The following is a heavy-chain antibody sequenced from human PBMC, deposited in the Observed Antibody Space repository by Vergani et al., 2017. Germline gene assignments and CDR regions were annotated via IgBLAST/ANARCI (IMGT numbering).Heavy chain of an antibody. D-gene: IGHD3-22*01. V-gene: IGHV3-48*02. CDR1: GFTFSSYS. CDR2: ISSSSSTI. Sequence: EVQLVESGGGLVQPGGSLRLSCAASGFTFSSYSMNWVRQAPGKGLEWVSYISSSSSTIYYADSVKGRFTISRDNAKNSLYLQMNSLRDEDTAVYYCARAGYYYDSSGYFTLDYWGQGTLVTVSS. CDR3: ARAGYYYDSSGYFTLDY. J-gene: IGHJ4*02.